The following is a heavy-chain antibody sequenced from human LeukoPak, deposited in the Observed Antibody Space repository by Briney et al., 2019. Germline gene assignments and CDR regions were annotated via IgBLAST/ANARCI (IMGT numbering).Heavy chain of an antibody. J-gene: IGHJ4*02. D-gene: IGHD3-22*01. CDR1: GGSFSGYY. Sequence: PSETLSLTCAVYGGSFSGYYWSWIRQPPGKGLEWIGEINHSGSTNYNPSLKSRVTISVDTSKNQLPLKISSVTAADTAVYYCAGHSPYYYDSSGLDYXGQGTLVTVSS. CDR2: INHSGST. CDR3: AGHSPYYYDSSGLDY. V-gene: IGHV4-34*01.